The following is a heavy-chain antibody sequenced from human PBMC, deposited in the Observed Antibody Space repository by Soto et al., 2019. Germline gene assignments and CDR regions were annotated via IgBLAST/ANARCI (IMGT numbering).Heavy chain of an antibody. CDR2: IYYSGST. J-gene: IGHJ6*02. CDR3: ARAFYGGNSYYYYGMDV. V-gene: IGHV4-61*01. D-gene: IGHD4-17*01. CDR1: GGSVSSGSYY. Sequence: ETLSLTCTVSGGSVSSGSYYWSWIRQPPGKGLEWIGYIYYSGSTNYNPSLKSRVTISVDTSKNQFSLKLSSVTAADTAVYYCARAFYGGNSYYYYGMDVWGQGTTVTVSS.